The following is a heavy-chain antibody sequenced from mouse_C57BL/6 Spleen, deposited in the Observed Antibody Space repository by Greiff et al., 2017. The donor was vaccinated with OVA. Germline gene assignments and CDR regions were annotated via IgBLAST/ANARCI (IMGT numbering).Heavy chain of an antibody. CDR2: IDPENGDT. V-gene: IGHV14-4*01. CDR3: TRSNAMDY. CDR1: GFTIKDDY. Sequence: VQLQQSGAELVRPGASVKLSCTASGFTIKDDYMHWVKQRPEQGLEWIGWIDPENGDTEYASKFQGKATITADPSSNTAYLQLSSLTSEDTAVYYCTRSNAMDYWGQGTSVTVSS. J-gene: IGHJ4*01.